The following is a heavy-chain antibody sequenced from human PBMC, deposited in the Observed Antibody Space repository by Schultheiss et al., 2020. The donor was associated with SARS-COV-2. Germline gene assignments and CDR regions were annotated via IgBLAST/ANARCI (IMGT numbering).Heavy chain of an antibody. CDR1: GGSFSGYY. CDR3: ARGGQLEIDY. CDR2: IYYSGST. J-gene: IGHJ4*02. V-gene: IGHV4-59*08. D-gene: IGHD2-2*01. Sequence: GSLRLSCAVYGGSFSGYYWSWIRQPPGKGLEWIGSIYYSGSTNYNPSLKSRVTISVDTSKNQFSLKLSSVTAADTAVYYCARGGQLEIDYWGQGTLVTVSS.